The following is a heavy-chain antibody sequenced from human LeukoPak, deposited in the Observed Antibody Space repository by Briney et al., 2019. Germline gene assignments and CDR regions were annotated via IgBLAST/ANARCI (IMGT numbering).Heavy chain of an antibody. J-gene: IGHJ4*02. V-gene: IGHV5-51*01. Sequence: GESLKISCKGSGYSFTSYWIGWVLQVPGKSLQWMGIIYPGDSDTRYSPSFQGQVTISADKSISTAYLQWSSLKASDTAMYYCARDSSSWSAYDYWGQGTLVTVSS. CDR2: IYPGDSDT. D-gene: IGHD6-13*01. CDR3: ARDSSSWSAYDY. CDR1: GYSFTSYW.